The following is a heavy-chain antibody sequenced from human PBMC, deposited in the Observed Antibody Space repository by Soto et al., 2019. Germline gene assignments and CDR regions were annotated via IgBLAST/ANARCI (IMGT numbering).Heavy chain of an antibody. V-gene: IGHV4-38-2*01. CDR1: GYSIIRGYY. Sequence: SETLSLTCAVSGYSIIRGYYWGWIRQPPGKGLEWIGSIYHSGSTYYNPSLKSRVTISVDTSKNQFSLKLSSVTAADTAVYYCARVGLSDYWGQGTLVTVSS. CDR3: ARVGLSDY. CDR2: IYHSGST. D-gene: IGHD3-16*01. J-gene: IGHJ4*02.